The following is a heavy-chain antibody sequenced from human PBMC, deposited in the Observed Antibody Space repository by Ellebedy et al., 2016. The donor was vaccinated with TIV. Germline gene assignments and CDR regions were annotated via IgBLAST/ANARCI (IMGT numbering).Heavy chain of an antibody. CDR2: INTNTGNP. Sequence: ASVKVSCKASGYTFTSYAMNWVRQAPGQGLEWMGWINTNTGNPTYAQGFTGRFVFSLDTSVSTAYLQIRSLKAEDTAVYYCARRGGRGDYPPAPFDYWGQGTLVTVSS. CDR1: GYTFTSYA. V-gene: IGHV7-4-1*02. CDR3: ARRGGRGDYPPAPFDY. D-gene: IGHD4-17*01. J-gene: IGHJ4*02.